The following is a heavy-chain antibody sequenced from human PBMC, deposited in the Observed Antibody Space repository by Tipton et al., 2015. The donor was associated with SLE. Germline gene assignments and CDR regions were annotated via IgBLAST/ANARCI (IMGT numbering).Heavy chain of an antibody. D-gene: IGHD4-11*01. CDR1: GGSISSGGYY. Sequence: TLSLTCTVAGGSISSGGYYWSWIRQHPGKGLEWIGYIYYSGSTYYNPSLKSRVTISVDTSQNQFSLRLTSVTAADTAVYYCVRDGNYGSEYNWFDPWGQGTLVAVSS. V-gene: IGHV4-31*03. CDR3: VRDGNYGSEYNWFDP. J-gene: IGHJ5*02. CDR2: IYYSGST.